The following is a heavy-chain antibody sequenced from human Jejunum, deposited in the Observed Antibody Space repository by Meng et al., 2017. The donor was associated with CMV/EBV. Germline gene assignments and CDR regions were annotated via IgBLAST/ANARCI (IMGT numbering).Heavy chain of an antibody. J-gene: IGHJ6*02. CDR3: TKDILYCSGGACTPGNYDYFYGMDV. CDR2: IDRSGDNL. V-gene: IGHV3-48*03. Sequence: WVRQAPGKGLEWVSYIDRSGDNLYYADSVKGRFTISRDNAKKSLYLQMNNLTAADTAFYYCTKDILYCSGGACTPGNYDYFYGMDVWGQGTTVTVSS. D-gene: IGHD2-15*01.